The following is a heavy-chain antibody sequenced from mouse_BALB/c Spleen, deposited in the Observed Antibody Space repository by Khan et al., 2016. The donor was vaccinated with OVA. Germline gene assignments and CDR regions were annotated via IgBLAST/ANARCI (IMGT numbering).Heavy chain of an antibody. CDR3: TRGGESSFAY. D-gene: IGHD1-3*01. V-gene: IGHV1-5*01. J-gene: IGHJ3*01. CDR2: IYPGNSDT. CDR1: GYSFTSYW. Sequence: EVQLQQSGTVLARPGASVKMSCKASGYSFTSYWMYWIKQRPGQGLEWIGGIYPGNSDTSYNQKFKGKAKLTAGTSASTAYMEFSSLTNEDSAVFYCTRGGESSFAYWGQGTLVTVSA.